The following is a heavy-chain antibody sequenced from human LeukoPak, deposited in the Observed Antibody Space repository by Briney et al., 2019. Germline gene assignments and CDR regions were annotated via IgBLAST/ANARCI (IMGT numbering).Heavy chain of an antibody. CDR2: INPKSGGT. J-gene: IGHJ4*02. Sequence: GASVTVSCKASGYTFTDYYIHWVRQAPGQGLEWMGWINPKSGGTNLAQKFQGRVTMTRDTSISTAYMELSRLTSDDTAFYYCARYCFGGSCYSLTSFDYWGQGTLVTVSS. V-gene: IGHV1-2*02. CDR1: GYTFTDYY. CDR3: ARYCFGGSCYSLTSFDY. D-gene: IGHD2-15*01.